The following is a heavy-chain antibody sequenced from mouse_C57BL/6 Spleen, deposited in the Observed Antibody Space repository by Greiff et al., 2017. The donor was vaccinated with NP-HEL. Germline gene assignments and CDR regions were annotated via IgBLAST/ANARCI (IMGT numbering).Heavy chain of an antibody. V-gene: IGHV1-62-3*01. CDR3: ASGESSDYLDD. Sequence: QVQLQQSGAELVKPGASVKLSCKASGYTFTSYWMHWVKQRPGRGLEWIGAIYPGSGGTNYNEKFKSKAILTVDTPSSTAYMQLSSLKTEDAAVYYRASGESSDYLDDWGQGTTLTVAS. J-gene: IGHJ2*01. CDR1: GYTFTSYW. CDR2: IYPGSGGT. D-gene: IGHD6-1*01.